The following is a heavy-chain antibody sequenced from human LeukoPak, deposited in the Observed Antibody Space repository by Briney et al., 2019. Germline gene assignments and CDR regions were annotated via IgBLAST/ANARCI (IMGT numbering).Heavy chain of an antibody. V-gene: IGHV3-23*01. CDR2: ISGSGGST. Sequence: GGSLRLSCAASGFTFSSYAMSWVRQAPGKGLEWVSAISGSGGSTYYADSVKGRFTISRDNSKNSLYLQMNSLRAEDTAVYYCARVREPVYYMDVWGKGTTVTVSS. D-gene: IGHD1-14*01. J-gene: IGHJ6*03. CDR3: ARVREPVYYMDV. CDR1: GFTFSSYA.